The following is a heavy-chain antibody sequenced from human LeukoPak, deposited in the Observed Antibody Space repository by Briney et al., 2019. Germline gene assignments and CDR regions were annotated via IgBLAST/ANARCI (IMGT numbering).Heavy chain of an antibody. J-gene: IGHJ6*03. D-gene: IGHD3-16*01. CDR3: ARDFASSRGGNLYFYMDV. CDR2: ISSTSSYI. Sequence: PGGSLRLSCAASGLTFSTYTMNWVRQAPGKGLEWVSSISSTSSYIYYADSVKGRFTISRDNAKNSLYLQMNNLKAEDTAAYYCARDFASSRGGNLYFYMDVWGKGTTVTVSS. CDR1: GLTFSTYT. V-gene: IGHV3-21*01.